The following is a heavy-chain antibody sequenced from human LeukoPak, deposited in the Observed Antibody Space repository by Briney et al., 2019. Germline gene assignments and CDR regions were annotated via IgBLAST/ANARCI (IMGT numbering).Heavy chain of an antibody. Sequence: GGSLRLSCAASGFTFSSYSMNWVRQAPGKGLEWVSYISSSSSTIYYADSVKGRFTISRDNAKNSLYLQMNSLRAEDTAVYYCASVVPAAIWNYWGQGTLVTVSS. CDR2: ISSSSSTI. CDR1: GFTFSSYS. D-gene: IGHD2-2*02. J-gene: IGHJ4*02. CDR3: ASVVPAAIWNY. V-gene: IGHV3-48*04.